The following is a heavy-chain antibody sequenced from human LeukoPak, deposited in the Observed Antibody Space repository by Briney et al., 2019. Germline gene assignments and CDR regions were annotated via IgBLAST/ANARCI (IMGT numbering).Heavy chain of an antibody. Sequence: PSETLSLTCTVSGVSISSGGYYWSWIRQHPGRGLEWIGYIYYSGSTYYNPSLKSRVTISVDTSKNQFSLKLSSVTAADTAVYYCARDRRGVNDYWGQGTLVTVSS. CDR1: GVSISSGGYY. D-gene: IGHD3-10*01. J-gene: IGHJ4*02. CDR2: IYYSGST. CDR3: ARDRRGVNDY. V-gene: IGHV4-31*03.